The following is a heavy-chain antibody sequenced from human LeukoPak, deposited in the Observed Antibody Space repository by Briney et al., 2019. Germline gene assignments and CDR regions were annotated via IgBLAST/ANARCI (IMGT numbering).Heavy chain of an antibody. Sequence: SSETLSLTCAVYGGSFSGYYWSWIRQPPGKGLEWIGEINHSGSTNYNPSLKSRVTISVDTSKNQFSLKLSSVTAADTAVYYCARDHKWFDPWGQGTLVTVSS. J-gene: IGHJ5*02. V-gene: IGHV4-34*01. CDR3: ARDHKWFDP. CDR2: INHSGST. CDR1: GGSFSGYY.